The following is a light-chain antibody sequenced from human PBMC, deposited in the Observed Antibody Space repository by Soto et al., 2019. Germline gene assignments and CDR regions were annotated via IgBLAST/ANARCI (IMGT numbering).Light chain of an antibody. CDR1: SSDVGSYDL. J-gene: IGLJ2*01. Sequence: QSVLTQPASVSGSPGQSITISCTGTSSDVGSYDLVSWYQHHSGKAPKIIIYEVNKRPSGISDRFSGSKSGNTASLTISALQAEDEADYFCCSFVRTNGLLFGGGTKLTVL. CDR2: EVN. V-gene: IGLV2-23*02. CDR3: CSFVRTNGLL.